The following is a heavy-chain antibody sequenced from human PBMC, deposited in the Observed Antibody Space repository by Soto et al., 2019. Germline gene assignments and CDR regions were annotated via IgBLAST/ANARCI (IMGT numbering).Heavy chain of an antibody. CDR1: GYTFTSYY. Sequence: AASVKVSCKASGYTFTSYYMHWVRQAPGQGLEWMGIINPSGGSTSYAQKFQGRVTMTRDTSTSTVYMELSSLRSEDTAVYYCARDKVAGLMVRRKGYYYYGMDVWGQGTTVTVSS. D-gene: IGHD3-10*01. CDR2: INPSGGST. CDR3: ARDKVAGLMVRRKGYYYYGMDV. J-gene: IGHJ6*02. V-gene: IGHV1-46*01.